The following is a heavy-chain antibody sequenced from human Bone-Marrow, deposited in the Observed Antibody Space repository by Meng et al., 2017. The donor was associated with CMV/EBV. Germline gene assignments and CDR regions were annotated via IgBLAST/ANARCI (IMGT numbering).Heavy chain of an antibody. D-gene: IGHD5-24*01. J-gene: IGHJ4*02. CDR2: INHSGST. CDR1: GGSFSGYY. CDR3: AREEMATRGVVFDY. Sequence: GSLRLSCAVYGGSFSGYYWSWIRQPPGKGLEWIGEINHSGSTNYNPSLKSRVTISVDTSKNQFSLKLSSVTAADTAVYYCAREEMATRGVVFDYWGQGTLVTVSS. V-gene: IGHV4-34*01.